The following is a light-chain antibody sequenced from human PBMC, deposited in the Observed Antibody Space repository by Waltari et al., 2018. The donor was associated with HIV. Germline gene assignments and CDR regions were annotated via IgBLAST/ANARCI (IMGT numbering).Light chain of an antibody. CDR2: DVI. Sequence: QSALTQPASVSGSPGQSITISCTGSSSDIGGYDFVSWYQQHPGKAPKLIIYDVIERPSVVSNRFSASKSGNTASLTISGLQPEDEADYYCCSFIGRSTLIFGGGTKVTVV. CDR1: SSDIGGYDF. CDR3: CSFIGRSTLI. V-gene: IGLV2-23*02. J-gene: IGLJ2*01.